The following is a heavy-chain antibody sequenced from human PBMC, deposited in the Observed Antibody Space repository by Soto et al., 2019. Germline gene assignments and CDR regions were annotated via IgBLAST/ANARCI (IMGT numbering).Heavy chain of an antibody. CDR2: INHSGST. Sequence: SETLSLTCAVYGGSFSGYYWSWIRQPPGKGLEWIGEINHSGSTNYNPSLKSRVTISVDTSKNQFSLKLSSVTAADTAVYYCARGLRYFDWLPPSYYYYYYMDVWGKGTTVTVSS. J-gene: IGHJ6*03. CDR3: ARGLRYFDWLPPSYYYYYYMDV. V-gene: IGHV4-34*01. D-gene: IGHD3-9*01. CDR1: GGSFSGYY.